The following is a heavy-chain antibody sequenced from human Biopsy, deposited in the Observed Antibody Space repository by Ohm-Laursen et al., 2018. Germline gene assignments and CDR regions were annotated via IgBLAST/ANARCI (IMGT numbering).Heavy chain of an antibody. Sequence: GTLSLTCTVSDGSINSYYWNWIRQPPGKRLERIGNIYYSGSTNFNPSLKSRVTISVDTSKNQFSLKLSPVTAADTAVYFCARGSSYGYDFDYWGQGTLVAVSS. D-gene: IGHD5-18*01. CDR3: ARGSSYGYDFDY. CDR2: IYYSGST. CDR1: DGSINSYY. V-gene: IGHV4-59*01. J-gene: IGHJ4*02.